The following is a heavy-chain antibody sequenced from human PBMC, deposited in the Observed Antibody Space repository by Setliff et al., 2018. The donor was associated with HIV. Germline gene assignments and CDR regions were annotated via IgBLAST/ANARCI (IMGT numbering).Heavy chain of an antibody. CDR3: ARGPIRYSSGVRWFLGVESWYSGIDY. D-gene: IGHD2-15*01. CDR2: INDSGTT. CDR1: DGSLSSYY. Sequence: SETLSLTCAVYDGSLSSYYWSWIRQSTGEGLEWIGEINDSGTTNYNPSLESRVTMLIDMSKNQLSLKLSSVTAADTAVYFCARGPIRYSSGVRWFLGVESWYSGIDYWGQGTRVTVSS. V-gene: IGHV4-34*01. J-gene: IGHJ4*02.